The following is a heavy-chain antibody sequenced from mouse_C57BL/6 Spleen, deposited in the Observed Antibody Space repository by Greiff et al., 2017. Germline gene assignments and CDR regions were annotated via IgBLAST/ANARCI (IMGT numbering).Heavy chain of an antibody. CDR3: ARRYASFDV. D-gene: IGHD2-14*01. CDR1: GYSITSGYY. Sequence: EVQLVESGPGLVKPSQSLSLTCSVTGYSITSGYYWNWIRQFPGNKLEWMGYISYDGSNNYNPSLKNRISITRDTSKNQFFLKLNSVTTEDTATYYGARRYASFDVWGTGTTVTVSS. V-gene: IGHV3-6*01. J-gene: IGHJ1*03. CDR2: ISYDGSN.